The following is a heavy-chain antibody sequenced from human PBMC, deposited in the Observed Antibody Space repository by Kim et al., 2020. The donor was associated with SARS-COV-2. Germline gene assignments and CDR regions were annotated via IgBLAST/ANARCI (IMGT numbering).Heavy chain of an antibody. V-gene: IGHV3-9*01. J-gene: IGHJ6*02. CDR3: AKEISPGSLPNHAMDV. CDR1: GFTFRDYA. Sequence: GGSLRLSCAASGFTFRDYAMYWLRQAPGKGLEWVSSINWIGGAMFYADDVKGRFTMSRDNAKQYLYLEMNSLKVEDTALYYCAKEISPGSLPNHAMDVWGRGTTVTVSS. CDR2: INWIGGAM. D-gene: IGHD3-10*01.